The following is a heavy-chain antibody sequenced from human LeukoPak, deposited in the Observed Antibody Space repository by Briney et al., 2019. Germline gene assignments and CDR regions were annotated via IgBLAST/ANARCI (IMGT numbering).Heavy chain of an antibody. CDR3: ARDALDWGYYYYIDV. Sequence: GGSLRLSCAASGFTFSSYWMSWVRQAPGKGLEWVANIKQDGSEKYYVDSVKSRFTISRDNAKNSLYLQMNSLRAEDTAVYYCARDALDWGYYYYIDVWGKGTTVTVSS. CDR2: IKQDGSEK. V-gene: IGHV3-7*01. D-gene: IGHD3-9*01. J-gene: IGHJ6*03. CDR1: GFTFSSYW.